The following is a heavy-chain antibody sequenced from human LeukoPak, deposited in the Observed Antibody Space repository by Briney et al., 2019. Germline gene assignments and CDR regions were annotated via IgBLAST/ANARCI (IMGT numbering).Heavy chain of an antibody. CDR1: GYTFTSYG. J-gene: IGHJ4*02. Sequence: ASVKVSCKASGYTFTSYGISWVRQAPGQGLEWMGWISAYNGNTNYAQKLQGRVTITRDTSASTAYMELSSLRSEDTAVYYCARDLGKVGYWGQGTLVTVSS. D-gene: IGHD7-27*01. CDR3: ARDLGKVGY. CDR2: ISAYNGNT. V-gene: IGHV1-18*01.